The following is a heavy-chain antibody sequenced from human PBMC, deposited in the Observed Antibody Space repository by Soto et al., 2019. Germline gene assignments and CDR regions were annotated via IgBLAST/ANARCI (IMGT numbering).Heavy chain of an antibody. Sequence: EASVKVSCKASGYIFTDYGISWVRQAPGQGLEWMAWISPYNGDTNYPQRLQGRVTVTADTSTDTAYLEVRGLRSDDTAVYYCAKTGAWNWFDPWGQGTLVTVSS. V-gene: IGHV1-18*01. CDR1: GYIFTDYG. CDR2: ISPYNGDT. D-gene: IGHD4-17*01. CDR3: AKTGAWNWFDP. J-gene: IGHJ5*02.